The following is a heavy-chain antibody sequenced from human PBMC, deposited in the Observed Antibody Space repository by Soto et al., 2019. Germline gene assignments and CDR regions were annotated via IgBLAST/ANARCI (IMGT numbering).Heavy chain of an antibody. V-gene: IGHV1-18*01. CDR2: INAYNGNT. D-gene: IGHD6-13*01. CDR3: ARPRQYSSSWPGDY. CDR1: GYTFTSYG. J-gene: IGHJ4*02. Sequence: ASVKVSCKASGYTFTSYGISWVRQAPGQGLEWMGWINAYNGNTNYAQKLQGRVTMTTDTSTSTAYMELRSLRRDDTAVYYCARPRQYSSSWPGDYWGQGTLVTVSS.